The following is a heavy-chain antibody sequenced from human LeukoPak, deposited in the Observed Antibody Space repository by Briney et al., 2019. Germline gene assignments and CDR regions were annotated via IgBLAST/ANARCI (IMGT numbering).Heavy chain of an antibody. Sequence: GGSLRLSCAASGFTFSTYGMHWVRQAPGKGLEWVAFIRYNGNNKYYADSVKGRFTISRDNSKNTLYLQMNSLRAEDTAVYYCARRAGAYSHPYDYWGQGTLVTVSS. D-gene: IGHD4/OR15-4a*01. CDR2: IRYNGNNK. J-gene: IGHJ4*02. V-gene: IGHV3-30*02. CDR3: ARRAGAYSHPYDY. CDR1: GFTFSTYG.